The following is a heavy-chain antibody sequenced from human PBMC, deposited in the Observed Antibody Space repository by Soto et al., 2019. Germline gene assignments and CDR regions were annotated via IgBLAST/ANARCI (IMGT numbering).Heavy chain of an antibody. CDR1: GFTFSSYA. D-gene: IGHD2-15*01. CDR2: ISGSGDST. J-gene: IGHJ5*02. Sequence: EVQLLGSGGGLVQPGGSLRLSCAASGFTFSSYAMSWVRQAPGKGLEWVSAISGSGDSTYYADSVKGRFTISRDSSKNTLYLQMNSLRAEDTAVYYCANDYCSGGSCYSWLNWFDPWGQGTLVTVSS. CDR3: ANDYCSGGSCYSWLNWFDP. V-gene: IGHV3-23*01.